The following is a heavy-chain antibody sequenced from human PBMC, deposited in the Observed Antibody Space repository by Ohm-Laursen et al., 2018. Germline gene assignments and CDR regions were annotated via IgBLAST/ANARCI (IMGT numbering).Heavy chain of an antibody. Sequence: GSLRLSCAASGFTFSDHGMNWVRQAPGKGLEWLSYINAYKNDLFYADSVKGRFTISRDNAENLLHLQMDRLRDDDTAVYYCARDRDWAIDYWGQGTLVTVSS. D-gene: IGHD3/OR15-3a*01. CDR1: GFTFSDHG. V-gene: IGHV3-48*02. CDR3: ARDRDWAIDY. CDR2: INAYKNDL. J-gene: IGHJ4*02.